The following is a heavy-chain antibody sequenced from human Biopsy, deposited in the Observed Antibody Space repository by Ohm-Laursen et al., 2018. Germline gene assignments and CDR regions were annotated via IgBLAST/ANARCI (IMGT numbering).Heavy chain of an antibody. J-gene: IGHJ4*02. Sequence: SVTVSCKPSGYTFISYSINWVRQAPGQGLEWMGWIRPLNGDTKYGQKFQDRVTMTTDTSTSTVYMELTSLRSDDTAVYYCARGEVTFGELIVSLDSWGQGTLVTVSS. D-gene: IGHD3-16*02. CDR2: IRPLNGDT. V-gene: IGHV1-18*01. CDR3: ARGEVTFGELIVSLDS. CDR1: GYTFISYS.